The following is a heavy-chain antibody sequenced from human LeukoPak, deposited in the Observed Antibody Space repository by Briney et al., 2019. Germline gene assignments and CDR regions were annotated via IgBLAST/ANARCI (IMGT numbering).Heavy chain of an antibody. J-gene: IGHJ4*02. CDR1: GGSISSYY. D-gene: IGHD3-22*01. V-gene: IGHV4-59*01. Sequence: KTSETLSLTCTVSGGSISSYYWSWIRQPPGKGLEWIGYIYYSGSTNYNPSLKGRVTISVDTSKNQFSLKLSSVTAADTAVYYCARANYYDSSGYFDYWGQGTLVTVSS. CDR3: ARANYYDSSGYFDY. CDR2: IYYSGST.